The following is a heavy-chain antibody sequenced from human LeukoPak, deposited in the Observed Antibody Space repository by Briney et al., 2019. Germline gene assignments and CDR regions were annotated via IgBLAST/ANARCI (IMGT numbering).Heavy chain of an antibody. CDR2: IYSGGST. J-gene: IGHJ3*02. Sequence: GGSLRLSCAASGFTVSSNYMSWVRQAPGKGLEWVSVIYSGGSTYYADSVKGRFTISRDNSKNTLYLQMNSLRAEDTAVYYCARLRFLEWLSKADAFDIWGQGTMVTASS. D-gene: IGHD3-3*01. V-gene: IGHV3-66*02. CDR1: GFTVSSNY. CDR3: ARLRFLEWLSKADAFDI.